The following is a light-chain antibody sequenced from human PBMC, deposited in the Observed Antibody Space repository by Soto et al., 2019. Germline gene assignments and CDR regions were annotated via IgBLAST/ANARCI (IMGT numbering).Light chain of an antibody. CDR2: MGF. J-gene: IGKJ1*01. CDR3: MQAIQTPRT. Sequence: DIVMTQSPLSLSVTPGEAASISCRSSQSLLHKNGNNYFNWYLQKPGQSPQVLIYMGFKRASGVPDRFSGSGSGTFFTLKISRVEAEDAGVYYCMQAIQTPRTFGQGTKVEIK. V-gene: IGKV2-28*01. CDR1: QSLLHKNGNNY.